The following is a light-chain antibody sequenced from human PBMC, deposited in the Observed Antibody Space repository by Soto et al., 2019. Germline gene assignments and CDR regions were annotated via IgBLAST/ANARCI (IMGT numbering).Light chain of an antibody. V-gene: IGKV1-39*01. CDR3: QESYSAPQFT. Sequence: IRLTQSPSSLSASVGDRVTITCRASHSITNYLNWYQQKPGKAPQLLIYASSTLKSGVPSRFSGSGSGTEFTLTISSLQPEDFATYYCQESYSAPQFTFGGGTKVDI. CDR2: ASS. J-gene: IGKJ4*01. CDR1: HSITNY.